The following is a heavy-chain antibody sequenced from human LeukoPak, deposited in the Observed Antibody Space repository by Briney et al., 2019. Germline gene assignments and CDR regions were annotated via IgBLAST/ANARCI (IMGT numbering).Heavy chain of an antibody. Sequence: PSETLSLTCTVYGGSFSGYYWSWIRQPPGKGLEWIGEINHSGSTNYNPSLKSRVIISVDTSKNQFSLKLSSVTAADTAVYYCARDYYCTNGVCYFLDYWGQGTLVTVSS. D-gene: IGHD2-8*01. J-gene: IGHJ4*02. V-gene: IGHV4-34*01. CDR1: GGSFSGYY. CDR3: ARDYYCTNGVCYFLDY. CDR2: INHSGST.